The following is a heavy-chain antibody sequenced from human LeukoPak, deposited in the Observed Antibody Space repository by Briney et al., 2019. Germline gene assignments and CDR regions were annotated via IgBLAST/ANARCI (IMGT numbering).Heavy chain of an antibody. J-gene: IGHJ6*03. CDR2: ISGYNGDT. CDR1: GYTFTNYG. D-gene: IGHD3-10*01. Sequence: ASVKVSCKASGYTFTNYGISWVRQAPGQGLEWMGCISGYNGDTNYAKKVQGRVTMTTGTSTSTAYMELRSLRSDDTAVYYCARRTYYYGSGSYNNNYYYYMDVWGKGTTVTVSS. V-gene: IGHV1-18*01. CDR3: ARRTYYYGSGSYNNNYYYYMDV.